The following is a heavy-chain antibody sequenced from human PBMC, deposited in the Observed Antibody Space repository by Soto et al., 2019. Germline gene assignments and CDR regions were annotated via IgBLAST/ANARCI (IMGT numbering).Heavy chain of an antibody. CDR2: IYYSGST. CDR3: ARDKITGLFDY. CDR1: GGSISSGDYY. Sequence: SETLSLTCTVSGGSISSGDYYWSWIRQPPEKGLEWIGYIYYSGSTYYNPSLKSRVTISVDTSKHQFSLKLTSVTAADTAVYYCARDKITGLFDYWGQGTLVTVSS. D-gene: IGHD2-8*02. J-gene: IGHJ4*02. V-gene: IGHV4-30-4*01.